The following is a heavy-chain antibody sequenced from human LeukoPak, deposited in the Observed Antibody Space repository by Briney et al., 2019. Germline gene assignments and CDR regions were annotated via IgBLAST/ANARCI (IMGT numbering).Heavy chain of an antibody. CDR1: GFTFSSYS. V-gene: IGHV3-21*04. CDR2: ISSSSSYI. D-gene: IGHD4-17*01. Sequence: PGGSLRLSCAASGFTFSSYSMNWVRQAPGKGLEWVSSISSSSSYIYYADSVKGRFTISRDNAKNSLCLQMNSLRAEDTAVYYCARTYGDYFVVHAFDIWGQGTMVTVSS. J-gene: IGHJ3*02. CDR3: ARTYGDYFVVHAFDI.